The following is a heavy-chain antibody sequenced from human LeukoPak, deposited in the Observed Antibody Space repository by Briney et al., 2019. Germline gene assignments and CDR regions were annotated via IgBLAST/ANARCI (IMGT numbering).Heavy chain of an antibody. CDR2: VYYSGST. CDR3: ARERGDGYKVYFDY. D-gene: IGHD5-24*01. Sequence: SETLSLTCTVSGGSISSYYWSWIRQPPGKGLEWIGYVYYSGSTNYNPSLKSRVTISVDTSKNQFSLRLSSVTAADTAVYYCARERGDGYKVYFDYWGQGTLVTVSS. J-gene: IGHJ4*02. CDR1: GGSISSYY. V-gene: IGHV4-59*01.